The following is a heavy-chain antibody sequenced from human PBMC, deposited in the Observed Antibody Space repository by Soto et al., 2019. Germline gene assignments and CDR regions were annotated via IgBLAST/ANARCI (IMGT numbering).Heavy chain of an antibody. D-gene: IGHD5-12*01. J-gene: IGHJ4*02. CDR1: GYHCNTYW. V-gene: IGHV5-51*07. Sequence: GASLKISCEGSGYHCNTYWIGWVHQMRGKGLEWMALIYPGDSDTRYNPSFEGQVTLSVDRSISTAYLQWSSLQASDTAIYYCATSTVSYVDIVSSTTRGYFDHWGQGTLVTVSS. CDR3: ATSTVSYVDIVSSTTRGYFDH. CDR2: IYPGDSDT.